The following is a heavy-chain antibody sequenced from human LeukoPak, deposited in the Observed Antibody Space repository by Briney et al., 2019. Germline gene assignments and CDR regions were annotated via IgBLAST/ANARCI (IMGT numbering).Heavy chain of an antibody. CDR1: GYSISSGCY. Sequence: SETLSLTCAVSGYSISSGCYWGWIRQPPGKGLEWIGSIYHSGSTYYNPFLKSRVTISVDTSKNQFSLKLSSVTAADTAVYYCARSVGYCSGGSCDEGYWGQGTLVTVSS. CDR2: IYHSGST. D-gene: IGHD2-15*01. V-gene: IGHV4-38-2*01. J-gene: IGHJ4*02. CDR3: ARSVGYCSGGSCDEGY.